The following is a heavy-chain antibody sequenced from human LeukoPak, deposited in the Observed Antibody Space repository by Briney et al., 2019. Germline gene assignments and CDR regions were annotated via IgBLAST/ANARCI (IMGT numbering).Heavy chain of an antibody. CDR3: ARGGTMIEGYYYMDV. V-gene: IGHV4-34*01. Sequence: SETLSLTCAVYGVPVNCYYWSWIRQPPGKGLEWIGEIYHSGSTKYNPSLKSRVTISVDTSKNQFSLKLSSVTAAYTAVYYCARGGTMIEGYYYMDVWGKGTTVTVSS. CDR2: IYHSGST. J-gene: IGHJ6*03. D-gene: IGHD3-22*01. CDR1: GVPVNCYY.